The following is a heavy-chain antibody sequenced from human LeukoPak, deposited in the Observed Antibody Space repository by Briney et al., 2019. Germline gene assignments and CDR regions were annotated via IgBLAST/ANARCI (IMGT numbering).Heavy chain of an antibody. D-gene: IGHD3-10*01. V-gene: IGHV3-23*01. J-gene: IGHJ6*02. CDR3: ARQALSWFGELTHMPYYYYGMDV. Sequence: GGSLRLSCAASGFTFSSYAMSWVRQAPGKGLEWVSAISGSGGSTYYADSVKGRFTISRDNAKNSLYLQMNSLRAEDTAVYYCARQALSWFGELTHMPYYYYGMDVWGQGTTVTVSS. CDR1: GFTFSSYA. CDR2: ISGSGGST.